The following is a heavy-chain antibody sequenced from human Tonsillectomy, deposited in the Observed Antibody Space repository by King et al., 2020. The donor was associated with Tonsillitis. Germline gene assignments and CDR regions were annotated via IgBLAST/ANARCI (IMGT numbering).Heavy chain of an antibody. V-gene: IGHV3-30-3*01. CDR1: GFTFSSYA. J-gene: IGHJ6*02. CDR2: ISYDGSNK. D-gene: IGHD2-15*01. CDR3: ARGAYCSGGSCYKYYYYGMDV. Sequence: VQLVESGGGVVQPGRSLRLSCAASGFTFSSYAMHWVRQAPGKGLEWVAVISYDGSNKYYADSVKGRFTISRDNSKNTLYLQMNSLRAEDTAVYYCARGAYCSGGSCYKYYYYGMDVWGQGTTVTVSS.